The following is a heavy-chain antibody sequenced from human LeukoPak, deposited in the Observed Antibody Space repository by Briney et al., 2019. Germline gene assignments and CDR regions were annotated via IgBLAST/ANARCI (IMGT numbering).Heavy chain of an antibody. Sequence: GGSVKVSCKAPGGTFNNYAISWVRQAPGQGLEWMGRINPIVGIVNYAQKFQGRVTITADMSTSTAYMELSSLASEDTAVYYCARDGSWGLDYWGQGPLVTVSS. V-gene: IGHV1-69*04. CDR1: GGTFNNYA. D-gene: IGHD3-10*01. CDR3: ARDGSWGLDY. CDR2: INPIVGIV. J-gene: IGHJ4*02.